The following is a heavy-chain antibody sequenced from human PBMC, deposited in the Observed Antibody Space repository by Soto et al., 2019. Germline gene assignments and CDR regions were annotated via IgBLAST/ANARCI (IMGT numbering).Heavy chain of an antibody. D-gene: IGHD3-10*01. CDR3: ARIPHNTTSYYDLSYGMDV. CDR2: IYPADSDT. J-gene: IGHJ6*04. Sequence: GESLKISCKGSGYSFPSQWIGWVRQTPGKGLEWMGSIYPADSDTRYSPSFQGQVTISADKSIRTAYLEWSNLKASDTAMYYCARIPHNTTSYYDLSYGMDVWGKVTTVTSSS. V-gene: IGHV5-51*01. CDR1: GYSFPSQW.